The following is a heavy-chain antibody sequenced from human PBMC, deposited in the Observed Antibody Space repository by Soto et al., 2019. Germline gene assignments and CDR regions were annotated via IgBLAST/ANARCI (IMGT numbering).Heavy chain of an antibody. CDR1: GGSISDDDYY. CDR3: ARATTVTSSFFFYGLDV. CDR2: IYYNGNT. Sequence: QVQLHESGPGLLKPSQTLSLTCTVSGGSISDDDYYWNWIRQSPGKGLEWIGHIYYNGNTYYNPSLKSRLTMSLDTSQNQFSLHLTSVIAADSALYFCARATTVTSSFFFYGLDVWGPGTTVTVSS. J-gene: IGHJ6*02. D-gene: IGHD4-17*01. V-gene: IGHV4-30-4*01.